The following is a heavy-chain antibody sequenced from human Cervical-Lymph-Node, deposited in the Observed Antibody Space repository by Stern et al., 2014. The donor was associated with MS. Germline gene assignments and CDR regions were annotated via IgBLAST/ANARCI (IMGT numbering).Heavy chain of an antibody. CDR2: LIIIFDTA. J-gene: IGHJ1*01. CDR1: GGTFSNYA. V-gene: IGHV1-69*01. CDR3: ARASERSGYYPDYFQY. D-gene: IGHD3-22*01. Sequence: QVQLGQSGPEVKKPGSSVKVSCKASGGTFSNYAISWVRQAPGQGLEWMVGLIIIFDTANYAQKFQGRVTISADESTSTAYMELSSLRSEDTAVYYCARASERSGYYPDYFQYWGQGTPVTVSS.